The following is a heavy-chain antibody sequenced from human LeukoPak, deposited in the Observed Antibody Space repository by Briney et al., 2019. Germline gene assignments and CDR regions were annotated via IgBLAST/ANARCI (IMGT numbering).Heavy chain of an antibody. J-gene: IGHJ5*02. Sequence: SETLSLTCTVSGGSISSYYWSWIRQPPGKGLEWLGYMHYSGTTNYNPALKSRVTIDTSKNQFSLKLSSVTAADTAVYYCAATDIAAGTWLDPWGQGTLVTVSS. D-gene: IGHD6-13*01. CDR3: AATDIAAGTWLDP. V-gene: IGHV4-59*01. CDR1: GGSISSYY. CDR2: MHYSGTT.